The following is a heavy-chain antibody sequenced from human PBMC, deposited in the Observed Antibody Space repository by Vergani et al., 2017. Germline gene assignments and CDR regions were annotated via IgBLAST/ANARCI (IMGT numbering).Heavy chain of an antibody. CDR1: GFTFSSYW. Sequence: VQLVESGGGLVKPGGSLRLSCAASGFTFSSYWMSWVRQAPGKGLEWVANIKQDGSEKYYVDSVKGRFTISRDNAKNSLYLQMNSLRAEDTAVYYCARDRYYGSGSWGYYYYGMDVWGQGTTVTVSS. V-gene: IGHV3-7*01. CDR3: ARDRYYGSGSWGYYYYGMDV. D-gene: IGHD3-10*01. J-gene: IGHJ6*02. CDR2: IKQDGSEK.